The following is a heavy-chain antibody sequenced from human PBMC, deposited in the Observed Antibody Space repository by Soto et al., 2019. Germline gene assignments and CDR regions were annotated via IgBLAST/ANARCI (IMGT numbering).Heavy chain of an antibody. CDR2: IIPIFGTA. J-gene: IGHJ6*02. D-gene: IGHD4-17*01. CDR1: VSIVCSDV. CDR3: ARVLTTDWRFYGMDV. Sequence: SSVTVSCRSAVSIVCSDVTILFRLAAGQGLEWMGGIIPIFGTANYAQKFQGRVTITADESTSTAYMELSSLRSEDTAVYYCARVLTTDWRFYGMDVWGQGTTVTVSS. V-gene: IGHV1-69*13.